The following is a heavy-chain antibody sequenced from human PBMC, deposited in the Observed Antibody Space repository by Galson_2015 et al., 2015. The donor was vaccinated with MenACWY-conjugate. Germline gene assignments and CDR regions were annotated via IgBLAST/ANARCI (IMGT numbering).Heavy chain of an antibody. CDR3: ARDLGFYCSRNDCYSPY. Sequence: SLRLSCAASGFIFNNYWMSWVRQVPGKGPEWVANIKQDGSEKYYVDSVRGRFTISRDNAKNSLYLQMNSLRAEDTAVYYCARDLGFYCSRNDCYSPYWGQGT. CDR1: GFIFNNYW. CDR2: IKQDGSEK. D-gene: IGHD2-2*01. V-gene: IGHV3-7*03. J-gene: IGHJ4*02.